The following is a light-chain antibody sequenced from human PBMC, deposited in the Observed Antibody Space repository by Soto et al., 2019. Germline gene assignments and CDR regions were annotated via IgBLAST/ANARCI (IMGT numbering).Light chain of an antibody. CDR2: DVT. Sequence: QSVLNQPAYVSGSPGQSITISCTGTSSDVGGYNYVSWYQQQPGKAPKFMIYDVTNRPSGVSNRFSGSKSGNTASLTISGLQAEDEADYYCCSYTTSNTRQIVFGTGTKFTVL. V-gene: IGLV2-14*01. J-gene: IGLJ1*01. CDR3: CSYTTSNTRQIV. CDR1: SSDVGGYNY.